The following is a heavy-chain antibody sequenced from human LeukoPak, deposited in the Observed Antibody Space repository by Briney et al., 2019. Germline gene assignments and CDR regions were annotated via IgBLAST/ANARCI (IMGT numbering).Heavy chain of an antibody. V-gene: IGHV4-30-2*01. Sequence: PSQTLSLTCAVSGGSISSGGYSWSWIRQPPGKGLEWIGYMYHSGTTHYNPSLKSRVTISLDTSKNQFSLKLSSVTAADTAVYFCAREAYCSTGSCYSDYFDYWGQGTLVTVSS. CDR2: MYHSGTT. CDR3: AREAYCSTGSCYSDYFDY. J-gene: IGHJ4*02. D-gene: IGHD2-15*01. CDR1: GGSISSGGYS.